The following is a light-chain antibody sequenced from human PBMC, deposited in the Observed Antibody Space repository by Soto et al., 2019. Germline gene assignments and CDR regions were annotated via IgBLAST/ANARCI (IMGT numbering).Light chain of an antibody. CDR3: QQYNNWPLA. CDR2: GAS. J-gene: IGKJ5*01. V-gene: IGKV3-15*01. Sequence: IVMTQSPATLSVSPGERVSRSCMASQSLSRNLAWYQQKAGQSPRRLIHGASTRATDLPARFSGSGSGKEFNITISSLQSEDFAVYFCQQYNNWPLAFGQGTRLEIK. CDR1: QSLSRN.